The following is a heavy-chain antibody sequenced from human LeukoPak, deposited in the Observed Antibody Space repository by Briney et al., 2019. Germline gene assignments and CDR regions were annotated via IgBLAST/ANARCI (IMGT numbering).Heavy chain of an antibody. CDR2: INPSGGST. Sequence: ASVTVSFKASVYTFTNYYMHWVRQAPGQGLEWMGIINPSGGSTSYAQKFQGRVTISVDTSKNQFSLKLSSVTAADTAVYYCARHRPTTPTYYFDYWGQGTLVTVSS. CDR1: VYTFTNYY. CDR3: ARHRPTTPTYYFDY. V-gene: IGHV1-46*01. J-gene: IGHJ4*02. D-gene: IGHD1-26*01.